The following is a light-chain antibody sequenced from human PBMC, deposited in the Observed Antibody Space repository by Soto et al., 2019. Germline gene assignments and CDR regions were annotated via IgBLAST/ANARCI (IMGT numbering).Light chain of an antibody. CDR3: QQYGSSPWT. CDR2: GTS. CDR1: QSVSSSY. Sequence: DIVLRQSPGTLSLSPGERATVSCRASQSVSSSYLAWYQQKPGQAPRLLIYGTSSRATGIPDRFSGSGSGTDFTLTISRLEPEDFAVYYCQQYGSSPWTFGQGTKVEIK. J-gene: IGKJ1*01. V-gene: IGKV3-20*01.